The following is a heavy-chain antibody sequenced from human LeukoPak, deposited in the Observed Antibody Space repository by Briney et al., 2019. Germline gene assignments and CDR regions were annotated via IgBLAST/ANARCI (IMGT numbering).Heavy chain of an antibody. V-gene: IGHV1-69*05. CDR3: AREGAIVVDITTSYYFDY. Sequence: SVKVSCKASGGTFSSYAISWVRQAPGQGLEWMGRIIPIFGTANYAQKFQGRVTITTDESTSTAYMELSSLRSEDTAVYYCAREGAIVVDITTSYYFDYWGQGTLVTVSS. CDR2: IIPIFGTA. CDR1: GGTFSSYA. D-gene: IGHD3-22*01. J-gene: IGHJ4*02.